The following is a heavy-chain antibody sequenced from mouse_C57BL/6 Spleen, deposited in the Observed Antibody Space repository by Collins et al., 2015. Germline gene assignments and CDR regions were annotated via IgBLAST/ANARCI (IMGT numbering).Heavy chain of an antibody. J-gene: IGHJ1*03. CDR3: ARDYYGSSHWYFDV. V-gene: IGHV7-3*01. Sequence: VNLVESGGGLVQPGGSLSLSCAASGFTFTDFYMSWVRQPPGKALEWLGFVRNKANGYTTEYSASVKGRFTISRDNSQSILYLQMNALRAEDSATYYCARDYYGSSHWYFDVWGTGTTVTVSS. CDR1: GFTFTDFY. D-gene: IGHD1-1*01. CDR2: VRNKANGYTT.